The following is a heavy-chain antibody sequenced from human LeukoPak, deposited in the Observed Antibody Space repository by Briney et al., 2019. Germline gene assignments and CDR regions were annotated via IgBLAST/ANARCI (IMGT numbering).Heavy chain of an antibody. Sequence: SETLSLTCAVYGGSFSGYYWSWIRQPPGKGLKWIGEINHSGSTNYNPSLKSRVTISVDTSKNQFSLKLSSVTAADTAVYYCARTLIVVVVAATLAVDYWGQGTLVTVSS. CDR3: ARTLIVVVVAATLAVDY. CDR2: INHSGST. CDR1: GGSFSGYY. V-gene: IGHV4-34*01. J-gene: IGHJ4*02. D-gene: IGHD2-15*01.